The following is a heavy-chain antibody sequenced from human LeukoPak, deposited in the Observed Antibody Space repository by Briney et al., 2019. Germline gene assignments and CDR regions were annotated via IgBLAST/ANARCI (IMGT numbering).Heavy chain of an antibody. J-gene: IGHJ4*02. V-gene: IGHV4-59*01. CDR1: GGSISSYY. D-gene: IGHD3-22*01. Sequence: MSSETLSLTGTVSGGSISSYYWSWIRQPPGKGLEWIGYIYYSGSTNYNPSLKSRVTISVDTSKNQFSLKLSSVTAADTAVYYCAGSGYYYTIDYWGQGTLVTVSS. CDR2: IYYSGST. CDR3: AGSGYYYTIDY.